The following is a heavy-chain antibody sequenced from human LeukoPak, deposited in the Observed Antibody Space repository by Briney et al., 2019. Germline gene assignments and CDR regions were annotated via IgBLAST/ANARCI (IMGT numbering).Heavy chain of an antibody. V-gene: IGHV3-74*01. CDR3: IRDFRSADL. J-gene: IGHJ5*02. CDR2: IYVDGRTT. CDR1: GFTFSSYW. Sequence: GGSLRLSCVASGFTFSSYWMHCVRQPPGKGLVWVSRIYVDGRTTNYADSVKGRFTISRDNAKNTVYLEMNSLSVEDTATYYCIRDFRSADLWGQGTLVTVTS.